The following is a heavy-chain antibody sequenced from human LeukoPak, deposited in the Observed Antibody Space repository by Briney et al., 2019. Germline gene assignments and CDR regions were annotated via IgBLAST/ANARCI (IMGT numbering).Heavy chain of an antibody. Sequence: PSETLSLTCTISGGSISRYYWSWIRQPPGKGLEWIAYIYYSGSINYNPSLKSRVTISVDTSDNRISLKLSSVTAADTTVYYCARTGYSGGAIWGQGTMVSVSS. CDR3: ARTGYSGGAI. D-gene: IGHD5-12*01. J-gene: IGHJ3*02. CDR2: IYYSGSI. CDR1: GGSISRYY. V-gene: IGHV4-59*01.